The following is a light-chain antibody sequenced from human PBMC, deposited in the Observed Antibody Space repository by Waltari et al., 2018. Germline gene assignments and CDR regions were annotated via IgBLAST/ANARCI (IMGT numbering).Light chain of an antibody. CDR1: QSIRGW. CDR3: QQYKSPPWT. V-gene: IGKV1-5*03. CDR2: KAS. Sequence: DIQMTQSPSTLSAPVGDRVTITCRASQSIRGWLAWYQQKPGKAPKLLISKASTFESGVPSRFSGSGSGTEFTLTISSLQPDDFATYHCQQYKSPPWTFGQGTKVEIK. J-gene: IGKJ1*01.